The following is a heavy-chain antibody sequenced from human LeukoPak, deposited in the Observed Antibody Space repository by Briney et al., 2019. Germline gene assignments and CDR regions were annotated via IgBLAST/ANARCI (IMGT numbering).Heavy chain of an antibody. CDR1: GFTFSNYV. V-gene: IGHV3-23*01. Sequence: GGSLRLSCGASGFTFSNYVMSWVRQAPGGGLEWVSSISGSGDITYYAGAVKGRFTISRDNSKNTLYVQMNSLRVEDTAEYYCARVAGDAYKYRDYWGPGTLVTVSS. J-gene: IGHJ4*02. D-gene: IGHD5-24*01. CDR3: ARVAGDAYKYRDY. CDR2: ISGSGDIT.